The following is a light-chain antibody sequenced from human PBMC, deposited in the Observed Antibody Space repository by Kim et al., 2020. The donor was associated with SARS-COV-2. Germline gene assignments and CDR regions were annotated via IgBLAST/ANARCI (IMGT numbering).Light chain of an antibody. CDR3: QQRNFWPRT. CDR1: QSVSSH. CDR2: DAS. J-gene: IGKJ1*01. Sequence: EIVLTQSPATLSLSPGERATLSCRASQSVSSHVAWYQHKFGQAPRLLIYDASNRATGIPARFSGSGSGTDFTLTISSLEPEDFAVYYCQQRNFWPRTFGQGTKVDIK. V-gene: IGKV3-11*01.